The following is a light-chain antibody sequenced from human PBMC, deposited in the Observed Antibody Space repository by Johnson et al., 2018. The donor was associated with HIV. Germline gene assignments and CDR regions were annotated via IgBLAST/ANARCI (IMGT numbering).Light chain of an antibody. CDR3: GTWDTSLSVYV. V-gene: IGLV1-51*01. J-gene: IGLJ1*01. CDR2: DNN. Sequence: QSVLTQPPSVSAAPGQKVTISCSGSSSNVGNNYVSWYQHLPRTAPKLLIYDNNKRPSGISDRFSGSKSGTSATLGITGLQTGDEADFYCGTWDTSLSVYVFGTGTKVTVL. CDR1: SSNVGNNY.